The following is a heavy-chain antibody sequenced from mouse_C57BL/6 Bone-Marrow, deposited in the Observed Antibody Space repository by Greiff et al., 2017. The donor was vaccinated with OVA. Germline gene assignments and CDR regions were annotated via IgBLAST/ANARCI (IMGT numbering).Heavy chain of an antibody. V-gene: IGHV1-50*01. CDR2: IDPSGSYT. CDR1: GYTFTSYW. D-gene: IGHD2-4*01. J-gene: IGHJ4*01. Sequence: QVQLQQPGAELVKPGASVKLSCKASGYTFTSYWMQWVKQRPGQGLEWIGEIDPSGSYTYYNQKFKGKATLTVDTSSSTAYMQLSSLTSEDSAVYDCAREDYPYAMGYGGQGTAVTVTA. CDR3: AREDYPYAMGY.